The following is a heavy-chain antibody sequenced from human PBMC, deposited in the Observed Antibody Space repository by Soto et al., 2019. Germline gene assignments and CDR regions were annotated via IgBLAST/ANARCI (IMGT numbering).Heavy chain of an antibody. CDR2: INHSGST. CDR1: GGSFSGYY. D-gene: IGHD1-1*01. V-gene: IGHV4-34*01. Sequence: QVQLQQWGAGLLKPSETLSLTCAVYGGSFSGYYWSWIRQPPGKGLEWIGEINHSGSTNYNPSLKRRVTIAVDTYKKQCSLNLSSVTAADTAVYYCAIQIRAEYPREARDVRVQGTTVTVSS. J-gene: IGHJ6*02. CDR3: AIQIRAEYPREARDV.